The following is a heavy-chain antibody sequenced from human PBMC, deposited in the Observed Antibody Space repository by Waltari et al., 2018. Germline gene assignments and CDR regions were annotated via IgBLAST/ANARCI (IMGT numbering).Heavy chain of an antibody. CDR2: TRTKANSYTT. Sequence: EVQLVESGGGLVQPGGSLRLSCAASGFTFSDHYMDWVRQAPGKGLEWVGRTRTKANSYTTEYAASVKGRFTISRDDSKNSLYLQMNSLKTEDTAVYYCARGPYGMDVWGQGTTVTVSS. CDR3: ARGPYGMDV. J-gene: IGHJ6*02. CDR1: GFTFSDHY. V-gene: IGHV3-72*01.